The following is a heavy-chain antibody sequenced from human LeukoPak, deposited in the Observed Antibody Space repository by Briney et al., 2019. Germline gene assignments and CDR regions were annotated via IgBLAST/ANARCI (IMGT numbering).Heavy chain of an antibody. D-gene: IGHD1-1*01. CDR1: GFTFGNYA. CDR2: ISGSGVST. CDR3: AKNEEGYYYYGMDV. V-gene: IGHV3-23*01. Sequence: GGSLRLSCAASGFTFGNYAMSWVRQAPGKGLEWVSAISGSGVSTYYADSVKGRFTISRDNSKNTLYLQMNSLRAEDTAVYYCAKNEEGYYYYGMDVWGQGTTVTVSS. J-gene: IGHJ6*02.